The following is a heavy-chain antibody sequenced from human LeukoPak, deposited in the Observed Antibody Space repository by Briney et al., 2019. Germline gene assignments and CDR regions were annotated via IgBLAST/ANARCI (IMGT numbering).Heavy chain of an antibody. V-gene: IGHV3-30*04. Sequence: GRSLRLSCAASGFTFSSYAMHWVRQAPGKGLEWVGVISYDGSNKYYADSVKGRFTISRDNSKNTLYLQMNSLRAEDTAVYYCARGYSSGWYLGDYFDYWGQGTLVTVSS. J-gene: IGHJ4*02. CDR2: ISYDGSNK. CDR3: ARGYSSGWYLGDYFDY. CDR1: GFTFSSYA. D-gene: IGHD6-19*01.